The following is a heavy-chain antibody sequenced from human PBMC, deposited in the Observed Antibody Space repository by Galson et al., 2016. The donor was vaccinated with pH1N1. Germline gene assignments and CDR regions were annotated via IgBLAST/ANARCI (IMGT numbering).Heavy chain of an antibody. J-gene: IGHJ6*02. CDR2: IYYTGST. CDR3: AGLDIVVGEHQYYGMDG. CDR1: GDSISPYY. Sequence: SETLSLTCTVAGDSISPYYWSWIRQPPGKGLEWIGYIYYTGSTNCNPSLKSRVTMSADTPQNQRSLNLRSGTAAATAVYFLAGLDIVVGEHQYYGMDGWGQGATVTVSS. V-gene: IGHV4-59*01. D-gene: IGHD2-2*03.